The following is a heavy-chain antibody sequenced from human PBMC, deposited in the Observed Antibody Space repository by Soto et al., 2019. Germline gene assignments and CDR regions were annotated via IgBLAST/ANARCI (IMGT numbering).Heavy chain of an antibody. CDR3: ARAGDSSGPVALGY. D-gene: IGHD6-19*01. V-gene: IGHV4-30-2*01. J-gene: IGHJ4*02. CDR1: GGSISSGGYS. Sequence: QLQLQESGSGLVKPSQTLSLTCAVSGGSISSGGYSWSWIRQPPGKGLEWIGYIYHSGSTYYNPSLNSRVTISVDRSKNQFSLQLSSVTAADTAVYYCARAGDSSGPVALGYWGQGTLVTVSS. CDR2: IYHSGST.